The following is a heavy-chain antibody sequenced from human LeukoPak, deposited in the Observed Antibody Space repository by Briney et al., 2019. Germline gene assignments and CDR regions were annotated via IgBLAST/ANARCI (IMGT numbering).Heavy chain of an antibody. CDR1: GFSFSGFG. CDR3: ARAPTPYFTYYMDV. D-gene: IGHD2-21*01. J-gene: IGHJ6*03. Sequence: GGSLRLSCAASGFSFSGFGMNWVRQAPGKGLEWISYIGSSGSAGGNIYYAVSVKGRFTVSRDNAKDSLFLQMSSLQDADTAVYYCARAPTPYFTYYMDVWGKGTTVTVSS. CDR2: IGSSGSAGGNI. V-gene: IGHV3-48*02.